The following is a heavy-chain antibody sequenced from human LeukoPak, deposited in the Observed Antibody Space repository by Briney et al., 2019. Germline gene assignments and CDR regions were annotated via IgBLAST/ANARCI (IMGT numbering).Heavy chain of an antibody. CDR2: IYYSGST. J-gene: IGHJ4*02. CDR1: GGSISSSSYY. CDR3: ARLRYYSESNANNRFDY. D-gene: IGHD3-22*01. Sequence: PSETLSLTCTVSGGSISSSSYYWGWIRQPPWKGLEWIGSIYYSGSTYYNPSLKSRVTISVDTSKNQFSLKLSSVTAADTAVYYCARLRYYSESNANNRFDYWGQGTLVTVSS. V-gene: IGHV4-39*07.